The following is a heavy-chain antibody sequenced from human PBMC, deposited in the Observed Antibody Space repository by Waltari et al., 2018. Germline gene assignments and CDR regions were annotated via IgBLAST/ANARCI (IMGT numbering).Heavy chain of an antibody. CDR3: ARGSAAQGGYYYYGMDV. V-gene: IGHV1-8*01. Sequence: QVQLVQSGAEVKKPGASVKVSCKASGYTFTSYDINWVRQATGQGLEWMGWLNPNSGNPGSARTFQGRFTVTRNTSISTAYMELSSLRSEDTAVYYCARGSAAQGGYYYYGMDVWGQGTTVTVSS. CDR1: GYTFTSYD. D-gene: IGHD2-15*01. CDR2: LNPNSGNP. J-gene: IGHJ6*02.